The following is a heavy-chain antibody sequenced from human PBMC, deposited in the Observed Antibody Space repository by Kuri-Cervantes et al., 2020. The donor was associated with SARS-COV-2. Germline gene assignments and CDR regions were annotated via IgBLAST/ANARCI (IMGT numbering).Heavy chain of an antibody. V-gene: IGHV3-48*03. CDR2: ISSSGSTI. D-gene: IGHD5-12*01. J-gene: IGHJ4*02. CDR1: GFTFSSYE. CDR3: ARETSGYEYYFDY. Sequence: GGSLRLSCAASGFTFSSYEMNWVRQAPGKGLEWVSYISSSGSTIYYADSVKGRFTISRDNAKNLLYLQMNSLRAEDTAVYYCARETSGYEYYFDYWGQGTLVTVSS.